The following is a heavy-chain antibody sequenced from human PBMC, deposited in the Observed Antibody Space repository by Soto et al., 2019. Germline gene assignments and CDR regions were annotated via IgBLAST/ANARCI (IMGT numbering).Heavy chain of an antibody. CDR3: ARYSSNWFQTEGMDV. Sequence: PSETLSLTCTVSSGSVSSGFYYWTWIRQLPGKGLEWIGYIHNSGTTNYNPSLKSRVTVSVDTSKKQFSLKLTSVTAADTAVYYCARYSSNWFQTEGMDVWGQGATVTVSS. J-gene: IGHJ6*02. V-gene: IGHV4-61*01. CDR1: SGSVSSGFYY. CDR2: IHNSGTT. D-gene: IGHD6-13*01.